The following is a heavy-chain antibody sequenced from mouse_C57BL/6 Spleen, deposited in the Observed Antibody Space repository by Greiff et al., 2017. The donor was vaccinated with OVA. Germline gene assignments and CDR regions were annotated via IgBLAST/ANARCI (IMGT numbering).Heavy chain of an antibody. CDR1: GFTFSDYY. V-gene: IGHV5-16*01. CDR2: INYDGSST. CDR3: AREYDGTFDY. Sequence: EVKLVESEGGLVQPGSSMKLSCTASGFTFSDYYMAWVRQVPEKGLEWVANINYDGSSTYYLDSLKSRFIISRDNAKNILYLQMSSLKSEDTATYYCAREYDGTFDYWGQGTTLTVSS. J-gene: IGHJ2*01. D-gene: IGHD1-1*01.